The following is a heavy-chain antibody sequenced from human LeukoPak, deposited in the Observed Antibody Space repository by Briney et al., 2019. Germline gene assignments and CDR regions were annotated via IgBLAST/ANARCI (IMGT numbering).Heavy chain of an antibody. CDR3: ARDHGYSGLDY. CDR2: IYSGGST. CDR1: GFTVSSNY. D-gene: IGHD1-26*01. V-gene: IGHV3-53*01. Sequence: GGSLRLSCAASGFTVSSNYMSWVRQAPGKGLEWVSVIYSGGSTYYADSVKGRFTIPRDNSKNTLYLQMNSLRAEDTAVYYCARDHGYSGLDYWGQGTLVTVSS. J-gene: IGHJ4*02.